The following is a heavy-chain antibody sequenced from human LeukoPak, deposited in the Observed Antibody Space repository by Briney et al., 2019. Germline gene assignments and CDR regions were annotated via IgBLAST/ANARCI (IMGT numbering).Heavy chain of an antibody. CDR2: ISYDGSNK. J-gene: IGHJ4*02. CDR1: GFTLSSYG. CDR3: AKDPGVVVVAATGLDY. D-gene: IGHD2-15*01. V-gene: IGHV3-30*18. Sequence: PGGPLTLSCAASGFTLSSYGMHWLRQAPGKALEWVAVISYDGSNKYYADSVKGRFTISRDNSKNTLYLQMNSLRAEDTAVYYCAKDPGVVVVAATGLDYWGQGTLVTVSS.